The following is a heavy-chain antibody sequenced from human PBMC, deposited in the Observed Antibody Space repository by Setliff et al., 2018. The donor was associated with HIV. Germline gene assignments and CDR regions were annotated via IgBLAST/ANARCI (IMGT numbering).Heavy chain of an antibody. CDR2: IIPIVNIA. J-gene: IGHJ1*01. CDR3: AGGWSEDTSVVQVEYFHY. D-gene: IGHD5-18*01. V-gene: IGHV1-69*10. CDR1: GGNFSNYA. Sequence: SVKVSCKASGGNFSNYAITWVRQAPGQGLEWMGGIIPIVNIANYAQKFQGRVIITADKSTSTAYMEVRSLRSEDTAMYFCAGGWSEDTSVVQVEYFHYWGRGTLVTVSS.